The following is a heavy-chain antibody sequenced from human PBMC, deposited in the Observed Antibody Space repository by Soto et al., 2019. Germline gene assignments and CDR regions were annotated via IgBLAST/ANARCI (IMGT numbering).Heavy chain of an antibody. CDR3: AKDDYDSSDYDY. V-gene: IGHV3-23*01. J-gene: IGHJ4*02. D-gene: IGHD3-22*01. CDR2: ISGSGGST. Sequence: GGSLRLSCAASGFTCSSYAMSWVRQAPGKGLEWVSAISGSGGSTYYADSVKGRFTISRDNSKNTLYLQMNSLRAEDTAVYYCAKDDYDSSDYDYWGQGTLVTVSS. CDR1: GFTCSSYA.